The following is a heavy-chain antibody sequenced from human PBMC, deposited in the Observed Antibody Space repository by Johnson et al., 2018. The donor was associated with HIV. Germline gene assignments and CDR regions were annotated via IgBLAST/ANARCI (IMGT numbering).Heavy chain of an antibody. CDR3: AKGNGDYRGDAFDI. J-gene: IGHJ3*02. Sequence: QMQLVESGGGVAQPGGSLRLSCVASGFTFSSYGMHWVRQAPGKGLEWVAFIRNDGSNKYYADSVKGRFTISRDNSKNTLYLQMNSLRAEDTAVYYCAKGNGDYRGDAFDIWGQGTMVTVSS. V-gene: IGHV3-30*02. CDR2: IRNDGSNK. CDR1: GFTFSSYG. D-gene: IGHD4-17*01.